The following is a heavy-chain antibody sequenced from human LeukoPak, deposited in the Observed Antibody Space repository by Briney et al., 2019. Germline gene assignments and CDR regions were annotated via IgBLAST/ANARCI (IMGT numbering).Heavy chain of an antibody. CDR3: ARSFVFWSGTDSYYYYMDV. Sequence: ASVKVSCKASGGTFSNYAISWVRQAPGQGLEWVGGIIPIFGTANYAQKFQGRVTITADKSTSTAYMELSSLRSEDTPVYFCARSFVFWSGTDSYYYYMDVWGRGTTVTVSS. V-gene: IGHV1-69*06. CDR1: GGTFSNYA. CDR2: IIPIFGTA. D-gene: IGHD3-3*01. J-gene: IGHJ6*03.